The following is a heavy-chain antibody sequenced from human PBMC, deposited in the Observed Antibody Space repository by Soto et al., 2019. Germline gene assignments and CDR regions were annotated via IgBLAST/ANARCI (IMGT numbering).Heavy chain of an antibody. CDR2: LSGSGGGT. D-gene: IGHD1-26*01. V-gene: IGHV3-23*01. CDR1: GFTFRNYD. Sequence: PGGSLRLSCAASGFTFRNYDLHWVRQAPGKGLEWVSFLSGSGGGTYYADSVKGRFTISRDNSKNTLYLQMNSLRAEDTAVYYCAPLGPARLLASWGQGTLVTVSS. CDR3: APLGPARLLAS. J-gene: IGHJ4*02.